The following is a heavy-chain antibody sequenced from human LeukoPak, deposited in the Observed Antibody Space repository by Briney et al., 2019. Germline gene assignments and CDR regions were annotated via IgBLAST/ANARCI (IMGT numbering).Heavy chain of an antibody. Sequence: ESLKISCKVSGYSFTSYCIGWVRQMPGKGLEWMGIIYSGDSGPTYSPSFQGQVTISVDKSINTAYLQWSSLQASDTAMYYCGMSGDRVPLQDDVFDVWGQGILVTVSS. CDR3: GMSGDRVPLQDDVFDV. CDR2: IYSGDSGP. V-gene: IGHV5-51*01. CDR1: GYSFTSYC. J-gene: IGHJ3*01. D-gene: IGHD1-26*01.